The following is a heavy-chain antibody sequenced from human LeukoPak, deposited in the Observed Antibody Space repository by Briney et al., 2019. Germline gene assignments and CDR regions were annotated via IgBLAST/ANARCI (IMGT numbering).Heavy chain of an antibody. D-gene: IGHD3-22*01. CDR1: GFTVSSNY. J-gene: IGHJ1*01. CDR2: LYSGGST. Sequence: PGGSLRLSCAASGFTVSSNYMSWVRQAPGKGLEWVSVLYSGGSTYYADSVKGRFTISRDNSKNTLYLQMNSLRAEDTAVYYCARDYDSSGYYSFQHWGQGTLVTVSS. V-gene: IGHV3-66*01. CDR3: ARDYDSSGYYSFQH.